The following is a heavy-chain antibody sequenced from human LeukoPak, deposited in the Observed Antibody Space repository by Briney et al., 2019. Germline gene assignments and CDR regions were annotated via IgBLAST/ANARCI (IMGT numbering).Heavy chain of an antibody. CDR2: IKQDGSEK. Sequence: GGSLRLSCAASGFTFSSYWMSWVRQAPGKGLEWVANIKQDGSEKYYVDSVKGRFTISRDNAKNSLYLQMNSLRAEDTAVYYCAKGTSGYSYGYFDYWGQGTLVTVSS. V-gene: IGHV3-7*01. CDR1: GFTFSSYW. CDR3: AKGTSGYSYGYFDY. D-gene: IGHD5-18*01. J-gene: IGHJ4*02.